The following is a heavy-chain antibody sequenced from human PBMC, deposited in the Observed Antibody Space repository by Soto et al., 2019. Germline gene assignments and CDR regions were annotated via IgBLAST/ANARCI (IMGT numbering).Heavy chain of an antibody. D-gene: IGHD3-10*01. V-gene: IGHV3-33*01. CDR3: AAGYGSYYFDF. Sequence: QLQLVESGGGVVQPGRSLRLSCAASGFTFSSYGMHWVRQAPGKGLEWVAVIWYDGSNKYYADSLQGRFTISRDNSKNTLYLQMNSLRAEDTAVYYCAAGYGSYYFDFWGQGTLVTVSS. CDR2: IWYDGSNK. J-gene: IGHJ4*02. CDR1: GFTFSSYG.